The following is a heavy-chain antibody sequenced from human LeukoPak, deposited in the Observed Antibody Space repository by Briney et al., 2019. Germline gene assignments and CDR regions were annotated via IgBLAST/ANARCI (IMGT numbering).Heavy chain of an antibody. D-gene: IGHD2-2*01. Sequence: PPGGSLRLSCAASGFTFSSYAMTWVRQAPGKGLEWVSVINGGGGSTFYADSVKGRFTISRDNSKNTLYLQMNGLRAEDTAVYYCAKEGGKSSSSCYDFDHWGPGSLVTVSS. CDR2: INGGGGST. CDR1: GFTFSSYA. V-gene: IGHV3-23*01. J-gene: IGHJ4*02. CDR3: AKEGGKSSSSCYDFDH.